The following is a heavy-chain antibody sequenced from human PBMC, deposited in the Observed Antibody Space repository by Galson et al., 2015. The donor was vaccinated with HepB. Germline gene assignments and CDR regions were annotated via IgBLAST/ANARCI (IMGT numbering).Heavy chain of an antibody. CDR1: GFTFRDYY. Sequence: SLRLSCAASGFTFRDYYMNWIRQAPGKGLERLSYITNSGTYTKYADSVKGRFTVSRDNAQNSPYLQMDGLRVEDTAVYYCARGGQLGFHWGQGILVTVSS. D-gene: IGHD2-15*01. CDR3: ARGGQLGFH. J-gene: IGHJ4*02. CDR2: ITNSGTYT. V-gene: IGHV3-11*06.